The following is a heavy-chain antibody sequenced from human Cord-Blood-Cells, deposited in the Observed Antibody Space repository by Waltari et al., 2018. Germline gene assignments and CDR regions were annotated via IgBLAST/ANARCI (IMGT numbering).Heavy chain of an antibody. CDR3: ARDKEGDTAMVTFFDY. CDR2: INPTSGGT. V-gene: IGHV1-2*02. Sequence: QVQLVQSGAEVKKPGASVKVSCKASGYTFTGYYMHWVRQAPGQGLEWMGWINPTSGGTNYAQKFQGRVTMTRDTSISTAYMELSRLRSDDTAVYYCARDKEGDTAMVTFFDYWGQGTLVTVSS. J-gene: IGHJ4*02. D-gene: IGHD5-18*01. CDR1: GYTFTGYY.